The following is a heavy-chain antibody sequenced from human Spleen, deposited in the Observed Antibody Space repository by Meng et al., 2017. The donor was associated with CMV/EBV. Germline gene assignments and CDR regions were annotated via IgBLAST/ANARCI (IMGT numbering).Heavy chain of an antibody. CDR3: GRYLSM. J-gene: IGHJ4*02. V-gene: IGHV3-7*01. Sequence: GESLKISCAASGFTFSSYWMSWVRQAPGKGLEWVANIKQDGSEKYYVDSVKGRFTISRDNAKNSLYLQMNSLRVEDTAVYYCGRYLSMGGKGTLVTVSS. CDR1: GFTFSSYW. D-gene: IGHD3-16*02. CDR2: IKQDGSEK.